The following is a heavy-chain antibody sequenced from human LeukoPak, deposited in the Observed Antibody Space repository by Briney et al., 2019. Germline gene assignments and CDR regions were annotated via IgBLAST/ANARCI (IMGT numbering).Heavy chain of an antibody. J-gene: IGHJ4*02. D-gene: IGHD5-24*01. CDR1: GGSISSYY. V-gene: IGHV4-59*01. CDR3: AGVNVEMATIVPGY. CDR2: IYYSGST. Sequence: PSETLSLTCTVSGGSISSYYWSWIRQPPGKGLEWIGYIYYSGSTNYNPSLKSRVTISVDTSKNQFSLKLSSVTAADTAVYYCAGVNVEMATIVPGYWGQGTLVTVSS.